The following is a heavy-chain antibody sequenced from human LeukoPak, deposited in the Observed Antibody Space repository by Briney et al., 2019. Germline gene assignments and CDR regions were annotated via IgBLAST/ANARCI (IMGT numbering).Heavy chain of an antibody. CDR1: GYTFTTYA. J-gene: IGHJ4*02. D-gene: IGHD6-13*01. V-gene: IGHV1-3*01. CDR2: INAGNGNT. Sequence: GASVKVSCKASGYTFTTYAMHWVRQAPGQRLEWMGWINAGNGNTKYSQKFQTGVTITRDTSASTAYMELSSLRSEDTAVYYCARDPIGSRWPYYFDYWGQGTLVTVSS. CDR3: ARDPIGSRWPYYFDY.